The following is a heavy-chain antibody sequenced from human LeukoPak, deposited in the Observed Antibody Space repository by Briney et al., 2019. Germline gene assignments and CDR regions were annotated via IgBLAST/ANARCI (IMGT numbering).Heavy chain of an antibody. CDR2: INHSGST. CDR3: ARVPMTYYFDY. J-gene: IGHJ4*02. V-gene: IGHV4-34*01. CDR1: GGSFSGYY. Sequence: SETLSLTCAVYGGSFSGYYWSWIRQPPGKGLEWIGEINHSGSTNYNPSLKSRVTISVDTSKNQFSLKLSSVTAADTAVYYCARVPMTYYFDYWGQRTLVTVSS.